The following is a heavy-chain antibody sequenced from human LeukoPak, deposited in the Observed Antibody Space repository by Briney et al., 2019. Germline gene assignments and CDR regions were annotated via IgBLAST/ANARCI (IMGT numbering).Heavy chain of an antibody. CDR2: IYTSGST. CDR1: GGSISSYY. J-gene: IGHJ3*01. D-gene: IGHD3-22*01. CDR3: ARELRYDNSDSGAF. Sequence: SETLSLTCTVSGGSISSYYWSWIRQPAGKGLEWIGRIYTSGSTYYNPSLKSRVTMSVDTSTNQFSLKLTSVTAADTALYYCARELRYDNSDSGAFWGQGTVVTVSS. V-gene: IGHV4-4*07.